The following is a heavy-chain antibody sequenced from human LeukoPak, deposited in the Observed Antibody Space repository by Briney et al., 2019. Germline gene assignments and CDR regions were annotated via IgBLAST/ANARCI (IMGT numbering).Heavy chain of an antibody. Sequence: ASVKVSCKASGYTFTGYYMHWVRQAPGQGLEWMGWTNPNSGGTNYAQKFQGRVTMTRDTSISTAYMELSRLRSDDTAVYYCARDGPGAYYYDSSGYGEIDYWGQGTLVTVSS. CDR1: GYTFTGYY. CDR2: TNPNSGGT. CDR3: ARDGPGAYYYDSSGYGEIDY. V-gene: IGHV1-2*02. J-gene: IGHJ4*02. D-gene: IGHD3-22*01.